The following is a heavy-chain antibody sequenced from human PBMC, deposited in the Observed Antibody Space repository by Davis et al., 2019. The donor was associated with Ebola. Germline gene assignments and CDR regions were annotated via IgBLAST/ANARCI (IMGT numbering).Heavy chain of an antibody. D-gene: IGHD2-15*01. CDR3: ARDIVASGGHYYYYMDV. CDR1: GGTFSSYA. J-gene: IGHJ6*03. CDR2: IIPIFGTA. Sequence: SVKVSCKASGGTFSSYAISWVRQAPGHGLEWMGGIIPIFGTANYAQKFQGRVTITADESTSTAYMELSSLRSEDTAVYYCARDIVASGGHYYYYMDVWGKGTTVTVSS. V-gene: IGHV1-69*13.